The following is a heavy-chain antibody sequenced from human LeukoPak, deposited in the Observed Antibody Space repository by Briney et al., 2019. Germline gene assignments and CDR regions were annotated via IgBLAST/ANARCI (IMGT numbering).Heavy chain of an antibody. CDR3: ARWALGRAGKGDALDI. CDR2: IWNHGGKT. D-gene: IGHD6-13*01. Sequence: GGSLRLSCAVSGFTFSTYSMNWVRQPPGKGLEWVGIIWNHGGKTTYADSVKGRFTISRDNSKNTLSLQMDSLRAEDTAVYYCARWALGRAGKGDALDIWGQGTMVIVSS. CDR1: GFTFSTYS. V-gene: IGHV3-33*08. J-gene: IGHJ3*02.